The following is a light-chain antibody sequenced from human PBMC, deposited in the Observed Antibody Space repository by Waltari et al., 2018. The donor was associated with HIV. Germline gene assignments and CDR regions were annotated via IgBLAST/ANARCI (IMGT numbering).Light chain of an antibody. CDR2: WAS. CDR3: QQYYSNSYT. Sequence: DIVMTQSPESLAVSLGERATINCKSSQSVLYSSNNKNYLAWYQQKPGQPPKLLIYWASTRESGVPDRFSGSGSGTDFTLTISSLQTEDVAVYYCQQYYSNSYTFGQVTKLEIK. J-gene: IGKJ2*01. V-gene: IGKV4-1*01. CDR1: QSVLYSSNNKNY.